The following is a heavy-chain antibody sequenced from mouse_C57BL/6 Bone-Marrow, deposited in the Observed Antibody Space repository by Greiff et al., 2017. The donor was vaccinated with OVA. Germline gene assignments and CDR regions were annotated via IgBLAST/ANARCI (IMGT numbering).Heavy chain of an antibody. V-gene: IGHV1-18*01. J-gene: IGHJ3*01. CDR2: INSNNGGT. Sequence: EVQLQQSGPELAKPGASVKIPCKASGYTFTDYNMDWVKQNHGKSLEWIGDINSNNGGTIYNQKFKGKATLTVDKSSSTAYMELRSLTSEDTAVYYCARGGYYDYDGGAWFAYWGQGTLVTVSA. CDR3: ARGGYYDYDGGAWFAY. CDR1: GYTFTDYN. D-gene: IGHD2-4*01.